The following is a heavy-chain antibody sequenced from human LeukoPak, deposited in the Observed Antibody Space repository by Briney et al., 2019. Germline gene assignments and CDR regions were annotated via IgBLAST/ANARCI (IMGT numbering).Heavy chain of an antibody. CDR2: IYYSGST. CDR1: GGSISSYY. D-gene: IGHD1-14*01. V-gene: IGHV4-59*01. J-gene: IGHJ6*02. Sequence: PGGSLRLSCTVSGGSISSYYWSWIRQPPGKGLEWIGYIYYSGSTNYNPSLKSRVTISVDTSKNQFSLKLSSVTAADTAVYYCARDGGSLYYYGMDVWGQGTTVTVSS. CDR3: ARDGGSLYYYGMDV.